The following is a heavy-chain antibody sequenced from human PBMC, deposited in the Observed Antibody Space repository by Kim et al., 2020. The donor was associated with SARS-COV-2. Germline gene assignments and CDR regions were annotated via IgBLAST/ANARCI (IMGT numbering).Heavy chain of an antibody. V-gene: IGHV3-66*02. CDR3: ARDYYGSGVDYYYYGMDV. CDR1: GFTVSSNY. CDR2: IYSGGST. J-gene: IGHJ6*02. Sequence: GGSLRLSCAASGFTVSSNYMSWVRQAPGKGLEWVSVIYSGGSTYYADSVKGRFTISRDNSKNTLYLQMNSLRAEDTAVYYCARDYYGSGVDYYYYGMDVWGQGTTVTVSS. D-gene: IGHD3-10*01.